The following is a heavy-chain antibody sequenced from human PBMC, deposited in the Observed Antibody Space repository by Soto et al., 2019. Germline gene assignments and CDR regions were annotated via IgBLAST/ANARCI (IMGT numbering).Heavy chain of an antibody. CDR2: VSSRSGSL. V-gene: IGHV3-23*01. J-gene: IGHJ6*03. CDR1: GFTFNNFA. CDR3: AKDGYDLLGYMDV. D-gene: IGHD5-12*01. Sequence: EVHLLESGGGLVQPGGSLRLSCSASGFTFNNFAMSWVRQAPGKGVEWVSTVSSRSGSLYYAGSVRGRLTIFRDNYKNTLYLKMNSLRAEDTASYYCAKDGYDLLGYMDVWGKGTTVNVSS.